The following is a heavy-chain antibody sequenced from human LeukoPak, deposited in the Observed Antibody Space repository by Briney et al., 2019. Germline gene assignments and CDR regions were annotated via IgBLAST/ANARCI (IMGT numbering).Heavy chain of an antibody. D-gene: IGHD1-1*01. V-gene: IGHV3-23*01. Sequence: GGSLRLSCAVSGLTFSNHALSWVRQAPGKGLEWVSAISGRDESTYYADSVKGRFTISRDNSKSALYLQMSSLRAEDTAVYHCAKVTGTTNYWGQGTLVTVSS. CDR2: ISGRDEST. CDR3: AKVTGTTNY. CDR1: GLTFSNHA. J-gene: IGHJ4*02.